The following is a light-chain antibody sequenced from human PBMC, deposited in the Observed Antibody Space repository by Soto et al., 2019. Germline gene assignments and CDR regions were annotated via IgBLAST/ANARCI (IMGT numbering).Light chain of an antibody. Sequence: DIQMTQSPSSMSASLGDGVTIXXRASQSIGTYLSWYQQEPGRAPKLXIYAASNLQSGVPSRFSGSGSGTDFTLTISSLQPEDYATYYCQQSYSTSVTFGGGTKVDIK. CDR2: AAS. J-gene: IGKJ4*01. V-gene: IGKV1-39*01. CDR1: QSIGTY. CDR3: QQSYSTSVT.